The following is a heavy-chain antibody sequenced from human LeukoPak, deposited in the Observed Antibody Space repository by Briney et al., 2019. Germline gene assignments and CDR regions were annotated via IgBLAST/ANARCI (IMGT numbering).Heavy chain of an antibody. Sequence: TSETLSLTCAVYGGSFSGYYWSWIRQPPGKGLEWIGEINHSGSTNYNPSLKSRVTISVDTSKNQFSLKLSSVTAADTAVYYCARDDYYGSGSYHYWGQGTLVTVSS. V-gene: IGHV4-34*01. CDR1: GGSFSGYY. J-gene: IGHJ4*02. CDR2: INHSGST. D-gene: IGHD3-10*01. CDR3: ARDDYYGSGSYHY.